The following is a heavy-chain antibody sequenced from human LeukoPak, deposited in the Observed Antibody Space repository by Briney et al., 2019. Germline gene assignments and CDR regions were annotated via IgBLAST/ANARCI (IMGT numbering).Heavy chain of an antibody. V-gene: IGHV3-48*01. CDR1: GFTFSSYS. CDR2: ISPSSTTM. CDR3: ARPEKSGYSPYVFDI. J-gene: IGHJ3*02. Sequence: GGSLRLSCAASGFTFSSYSMNWVRQAPGKGLEWVSYISPSSTTMYYADSVRGRFTISRDNAKNSLYLQMNSLRAEDTAVYYCARPEKSGYSPYVFDIWGRGTMVTVSS. D-gene: IGHD3-3*01.